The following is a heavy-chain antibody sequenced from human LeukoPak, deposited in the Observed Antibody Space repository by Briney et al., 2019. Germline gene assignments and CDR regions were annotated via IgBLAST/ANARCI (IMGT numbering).Heavy chain of an antibody. Sequence: ASVKVSCKASGYTFTSYDINWVRQATGQGLEWMGWVNPNSGNTGYAQKFQGRVTMTRNTSISTAYMELSSLRSEDTAVYYCARVERQLGFYYYYGMDVWGQGTTVTVSS. V-gene: IGHV1-8*01. CDR2: VNPNSGNT. D-gene: IGHD6-13*01. CDR1: GYTFTSYD. CDR3: ARVERQLGFYYYYGMDV. J-gene: IGHJ6*02.